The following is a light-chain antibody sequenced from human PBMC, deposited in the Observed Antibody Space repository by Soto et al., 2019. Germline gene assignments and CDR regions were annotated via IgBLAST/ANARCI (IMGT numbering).Light chain of an antibody. CDR3: NSYTSTNTLV. V-gene: IGLV2-14*03. J-gene: IGLJ2*01. CDR1: SSDVGGYNH. Sequence: QSALTQPASVSGSPGQSITISCTGTSSDVGGYNHVSWYQQHPGKAPKLMIYDVTDRPSGVSNRFSGSKSGYTASLAISGIQAEDEADYYCNSYTSTNTLVFGGGTKLTVL. CDR2: DVT.